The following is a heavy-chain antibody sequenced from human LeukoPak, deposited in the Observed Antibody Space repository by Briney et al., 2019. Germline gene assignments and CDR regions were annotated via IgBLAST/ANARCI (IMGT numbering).Heavy chain of an antibody. V-gene: IGHV6-1*01. J-gene: IGHJ3*01. CDR1: GDSVSSNSVA. Sequence: SQTPSLTCAISGDSVSSNSVAWNWIRQSPSRGLEWLGRAYSRSRGGRDYAISVRSRINIDTDISRNRFSLQLSSVTPEDTAVYYCARGTNSTFDVWGQGTMVTVSS. D-gene: IGHD1-7*01. CDR3: ARGTNSTFDV. CDR2: AYSRSRGGR.